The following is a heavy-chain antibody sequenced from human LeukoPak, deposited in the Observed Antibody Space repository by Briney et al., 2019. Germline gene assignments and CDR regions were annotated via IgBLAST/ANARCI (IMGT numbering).Heavy chain of an antibody. CDR1: GYSISSGYY. D-gene: IGHD1-26*01. V-gene: IGHV4-38-2*02. Sequence: SETLSLTCTVSGYSISSGYYWGWIRQPPGKGLEWIGSIYHSGSTYYNPSLKSRVTISVDTSKNQFSLKLSSVTAADTAVYYCARLKCSGSFYSSWFDPWGQGTLVTVSS. J-gene: IGHJ5*02. CDR3: ARLKCSGSFYSSWFDP. CDR2: IYHSGST.